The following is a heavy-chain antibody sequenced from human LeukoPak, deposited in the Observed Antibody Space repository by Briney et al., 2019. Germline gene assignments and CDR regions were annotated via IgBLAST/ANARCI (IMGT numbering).Heavy chain of an antibody. CDR3: ARGSITMVRGVIITTQDAFDI. CDR1: GFTFSNYW. D-gene: IGHD3-10*01. Sequence: GGSLRLSCAASGFTFSNYWMHWVRQVPGKGLVWVSRIHSDGSTTSYADSVKGRFTISRDNSKNTLYLQMNSLRAEDTAVYYCARGSITMVRGVIITTQDAFDIWGQGTMVTVSS. V-gene: IGHV3-74*01. J-gene: IGHJ3*02. CDR2: IHSDGSTT.